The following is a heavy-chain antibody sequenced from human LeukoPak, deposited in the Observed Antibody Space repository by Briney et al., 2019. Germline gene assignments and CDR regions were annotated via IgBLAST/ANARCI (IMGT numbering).Heavy chain of an antibody. J-gene: IGHJ3*02. D-gene: IGHD3-22*01. CDR1: GGTFSSYA. CDR2: IIPIFGTA. Sequence: SVKVSCKASGGTFSSYAISWVRQAPGQGLEWMGGIIPIFGTANYAQKFQGRVTITADESTSTAYMELSSLGSEDTAVYYCARTRITMNYDAFDIWSQGTMVTVSS. V-gene: IGHV1-69*01. CDR3: ARTRITMNYDAFDI.